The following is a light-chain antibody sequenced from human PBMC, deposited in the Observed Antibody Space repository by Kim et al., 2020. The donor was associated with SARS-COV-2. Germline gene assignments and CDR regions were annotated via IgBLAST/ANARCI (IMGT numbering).Light chain of an antibody. Sequence: SASLGYSFIITCRASQTLSDYLAWYHHKPGKAPKVLIYRASTLEDGVPTRFSGSGFGTEFTLTISSLQPDDFGTYFCHQYNDYPYTFGQGTKLEI. CDR2: RAS. CDR3: HQYNDYPYT. CDR1: QTLSDY. J-gene: IGKJ2*01. V-gene: IGKV1-5*03.